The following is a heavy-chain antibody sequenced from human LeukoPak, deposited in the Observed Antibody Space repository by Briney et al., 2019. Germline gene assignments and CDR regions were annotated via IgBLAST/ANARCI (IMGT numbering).Heavy chain of an antibody. V-gene: IGHV3-23*01. CDR1: GFTFSSYA. CDR3: AKDPPQYCSGGSCFNWYDP. J-gene: IGHJ5*02. D-gene: IGHD2-15*01. Sequence: GGSLRLSCAASGFTFSSYAMSWVRQAPGKGLKWVSAISGSGGSTYYADSVKGRFTISRDNSKNTLYRQMNSLRAEDTAVYYCAKDPPQYCSGGSCFNWYDPWGQGTLVTVSS. CDR2: ISGSGGST.